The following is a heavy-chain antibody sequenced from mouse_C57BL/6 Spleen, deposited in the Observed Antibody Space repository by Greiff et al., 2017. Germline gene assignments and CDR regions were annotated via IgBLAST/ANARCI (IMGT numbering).Heavy chain of an antibody. D-gene: IGHD1-1*01. CDR3: ARWPCTTVVAHWYFEG. CDR1: GYTFTSYW. J-gene: IGHJ1*03. Sequence: QVQLQQSGAELVMPGASVKLSCKASGYTFTSYWMHWVKQRPGQGLEWIGEIDPSDSYTNYNQKFKGKSTLTVDKSSSTAYMQLISLTSEDSAVYYGARWPCTTVVAHWYFEGWGTGTTVTGSS. CDR2: IDPSDSYT. V-gene: IGHV1-69*01.